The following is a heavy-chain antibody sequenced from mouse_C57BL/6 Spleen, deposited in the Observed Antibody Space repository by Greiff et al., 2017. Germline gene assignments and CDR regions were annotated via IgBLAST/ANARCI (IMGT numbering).Heavy chain of an antibody. V-gene: IGHV5-4*01. CDR2: ISDGGSYT. CDR3: ARVGLRSLYFDY. D-gene: IGHD2-2*01. CDR1: GFTFSSYA. J-gene: IGHJ2*01. Sequence: EVQGVESGGGLVKPGGSLKLSCAASGFTFSSYAMSWVRQTPEKRLEWVATISDGGSYTYYPDNVKGRFTISRDNAKNNLYLQMSHLKSEDTAMYYCARVGLRSLYFDYWGQGTTLTVSS.